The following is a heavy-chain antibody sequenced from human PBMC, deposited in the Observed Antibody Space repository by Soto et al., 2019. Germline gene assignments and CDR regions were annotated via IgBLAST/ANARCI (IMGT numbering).Heavy chain of an antibody. CDR2: MNPNSGNT. CDR1: GYTFTSYD. J-gene: IGHJ6*02. CDR3: AREAKQWLVVYYYYYYGMDV. D-gene: IGHD6-19*01. Sequence: GASVKVSCKASGYTFTSYDINWVRQATGQGLEWMGWMNPNSGNTGYAQKFQGRVTMTRNTSISTAYMELSSLRSEDTAVYYCAREAKQWLVVYYYYYYGMDVWGQGTTVTVSS. V-gene: IGHV1-8*01.